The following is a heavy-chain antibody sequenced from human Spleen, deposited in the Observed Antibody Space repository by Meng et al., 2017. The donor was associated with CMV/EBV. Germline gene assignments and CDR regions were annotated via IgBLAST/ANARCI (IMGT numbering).Heavy chain of an antibody. CDR2: ISSYNGNT. V-gene: IGHV1-18*04. J-gene: IGHJ6*02. CDR3: ARQGQVEGMRHTYYFGMDL. Sequence: ASVKVSCKASGYTFDSYGINWVRQAPGQGLEWMGWISSYNGNTKYARKFQGRVTMTTDTSTTTGYMELRSLSSDDTAVYYCARQGQVEGMRHTYYFGMDLWGRGTTVTVSS. D-gene: IGHD2-8*01. CDR1: GYTFDSYG.